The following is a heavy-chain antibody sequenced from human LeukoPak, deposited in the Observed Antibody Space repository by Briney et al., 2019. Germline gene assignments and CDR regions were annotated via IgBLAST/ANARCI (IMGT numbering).Heavy chain of an antibody. J-gene: IGHJ4*02. CDR2: IKSKTDGGAI. CDR3: TTDMSY. CDR1: GFTFSSYW. Sequence: PGGSLRLSCEASGFTFSSYWMSWVRQAPGKGLEWVGRIKSKTDGGAIEYAAPVKGRFTISRDDSKNTLYLQMNSLKTEDTALYYCTTDMSYWGQGTLVTVSS. V-gene: IGHV3-15*01.